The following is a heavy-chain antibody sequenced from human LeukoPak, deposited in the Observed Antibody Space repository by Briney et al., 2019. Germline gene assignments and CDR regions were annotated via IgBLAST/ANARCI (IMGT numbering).Heavy chain of an antibody. D-gene: IGHD6-13*01. V-gene: IGHV3-21*04. CDR3: AKFVGSSWYDAFDI. CDR2: ISPSSSYI. J-gene: IGHJ3*02. Sequence: PGGSLRLSCAASGFTFSDYTMSWVRQAPGKGLEWVSSISPSSSYIYYADSVKGRFTISRDNSKDTLYLQMNSLRAEDTAVYYCAKFVGSSWYDAFDIWGQGTMVTVSS. CDR1: GFTFSDYT.